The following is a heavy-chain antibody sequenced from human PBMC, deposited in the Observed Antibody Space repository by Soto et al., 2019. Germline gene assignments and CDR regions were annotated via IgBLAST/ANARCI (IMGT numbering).Heavy chain of an antibody. CDR1: GITFNNYA. CDR2: ISGRDDRT. CDR3: AKTHYDFWSGYYRAGDYFDS. Sequence: GGSLRLSCAASGITFNNYAMSWVRQGPGKGLEWVSGISGRDDRTYYAESVKGRFTVSRDKSENTLYLQMNTLGAEDTAVYYCAKTHYDFWSGYYRAGDYFDSWGQGTLVTVS. J-gene: IGHJ4*02. D-gene: IGHD3-3*01. V-gene: IGHV3-23*01.